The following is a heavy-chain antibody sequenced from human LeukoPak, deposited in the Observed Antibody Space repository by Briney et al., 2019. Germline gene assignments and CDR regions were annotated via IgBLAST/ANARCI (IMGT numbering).Heavy chain of an antibody. J-gene: IGHJ4*02. Sequence: GSLRLSCAASGFTFSSYGMHWVRQAPGKGLEWVAFIRYDGSNKYYSDSVKGRFTISRDNSKNTLYMQMNTLRAEDTTLYYCATAPFTYYYDTRPPGAFDYWGQGTLVTVSS. CDR2: IRYDGSNK. CDR3: ATAPFTYYYDTRPPGAFDY. D-gene: IGHD3-22*01. CDR1: GFTFSSYG. V-gene: IGHV3-30*02.